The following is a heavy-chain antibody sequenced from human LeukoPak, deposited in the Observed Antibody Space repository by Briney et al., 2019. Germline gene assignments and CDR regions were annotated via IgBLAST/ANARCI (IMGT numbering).Heavy chain of an antibody. CDR3: ASGGDYVDY. CDR2: INSDGGGA. J-gene: IGHJ4*02. CDR1: GITFGNNW. D-gene: IGHD3-16*01. Sequence: QPGGSLRLSCAASGITFGNNWMHWVRQAPGKGLVWISRINSDGGGAIYADSVKGRFTVSRDNAKNTLYLQMNSLRAEDTAVYYCASGGDYVDYWGQGTLVTVSS. V-gene: IGHV3-74*01.